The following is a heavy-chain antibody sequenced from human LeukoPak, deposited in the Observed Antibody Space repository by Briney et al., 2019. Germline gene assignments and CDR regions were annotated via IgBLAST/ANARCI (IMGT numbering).Heavy chain of an antibody. V-gene: IGHV4-59*01. CDR2: IYYSGST. CDR1: GGSISSYY. J-gene: IGHJ5*02. CDR3: ARTSPYYGSGSYYRPFDP. Sequence: SEALSLTCTVSGGSISSYYWSWIRQPPGKGLEWIGYIYYSGSTNYNPSLKSRVTISVDASKNQFSLKLSSVTAADTAVYYCARTSPYYGSGSYYRPFDPWGQGTLVTVSS. D-gene: IGHD3-10*01.